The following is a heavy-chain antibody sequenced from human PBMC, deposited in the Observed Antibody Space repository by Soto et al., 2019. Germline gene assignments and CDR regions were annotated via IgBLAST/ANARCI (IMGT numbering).Heavy chain of an antibody. D-gene: IGHD6-13*01. CDR2: IIPIFGTA. CDR1: GGTFSSYA. CDR3: ARDSPVENLGAGPFDY. J-gene: IGHJ4*02. V-gene: IGHV1-69*13. Sequence: SVKVSCKASGGTFSSYAISWVRQAPGQGLEWMGGIIPIFGTANYAQKFQGRVTITADESTSTAYMELSSLRSEDTAVYYCARDSPVENLGAGPFDYWGQGTLVTVSS.